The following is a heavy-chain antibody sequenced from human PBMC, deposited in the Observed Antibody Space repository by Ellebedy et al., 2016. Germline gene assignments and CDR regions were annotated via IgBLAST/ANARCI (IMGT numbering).Heavy chain of an antibody. CDR3: AKGPMSSSSPYDFDY. Sequence: GESLKISCAASGFTFSNYAMNWVRQAPGKGLEWVSTISVSGGSTYYADSVKGRFTISRDNSKNTVYLQMNSLRAEDTAVYYCAKGPMSSSSPYDFDYWGQGTLATVSS. D-gene: IGHD6-13*01. CDR1: GFTFSNYA. V-gene: IGHV3-23*01. CDR2: ISVSGGST. J-gene: IGHJ4*02.